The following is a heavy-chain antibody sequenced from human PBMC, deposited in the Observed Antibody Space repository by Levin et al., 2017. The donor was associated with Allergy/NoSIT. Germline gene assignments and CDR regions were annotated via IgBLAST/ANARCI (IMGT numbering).Heavy chain of an antibody. J-gene: IGHJ6*03. D-gene: IGHD3-10*01. CDR3: AREGYYYGSEIHYYVDV. CDR2: ISSSSSTI. CDR1: GFTFSSYS. Sequence: GGSLRLSCAASGFTFSSYSMSWVRQAPGKGLEWVSHISSSSSTIYYADSVKGRFTISRDNAKNSLYLQMNSLRAEDTAVYYCAREGYYYGSEIHYYVDVWGKGTTVTVSS. V-gene: IGHV3-48*01.